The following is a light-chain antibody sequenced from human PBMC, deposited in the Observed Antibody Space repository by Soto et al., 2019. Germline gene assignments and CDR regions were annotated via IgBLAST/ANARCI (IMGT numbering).Light chain of an antibody. CDR1: SSYSSYA. J-gene: IGLJ2*01. V-gene: IGLV4-69*01. CDR2: LNSDGSH. Sequence: QTVVTQSPSASASLGASVKLTCTLRSSYSSYAIAWHQQQPDKGPRYLMKLNSDGSHSKGDGIPDRFSGSGSGADRYLTISSLQSEDEADYYCQTWGTGIRVFGGGTKLTVL. CDR3: QTWGTGIRV.